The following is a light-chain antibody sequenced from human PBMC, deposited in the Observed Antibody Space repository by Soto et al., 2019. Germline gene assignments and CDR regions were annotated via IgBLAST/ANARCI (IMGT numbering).Light chain of an antibody. J-gene: IGLJ3*02. Sequence: QSALTQPRSVSGSPGQSVTISCTETSSDVGDYNYVSWYQQYPGKAPKLVIYDVSKRPSGVPDRFSGSKSGNTASLTISGLQAGDEADYYCCSLAGSYTFGVFGGGTKLTVL. CDR1: SSDVGDYNY. CDR3: CSLAGSYTFGV. CDR2: DVS. V-gene: IGLV2-11*01.